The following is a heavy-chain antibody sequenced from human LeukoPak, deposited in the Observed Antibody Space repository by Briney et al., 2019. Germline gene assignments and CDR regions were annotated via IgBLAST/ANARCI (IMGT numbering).Heavy chain of an antibody. CDR3: ARGDTLSDLNAFDI. D-gene: IGHD3-16*01. V-gene: IGHV3-48*02. CDR1: GFSFSDYT. Sequence: AGGSLRLSCAASGFSFSDYTMNWVRQAPGKGLEWVSYITVSSYPYLIASVQGRFTISRDNAKNSLYLQMNSLRDEDTAMYYCARGDTLSDLNAFDIWGQGTMVTVSS. J-gene: IGHJ3*02. CDR2: ITVSSYP.